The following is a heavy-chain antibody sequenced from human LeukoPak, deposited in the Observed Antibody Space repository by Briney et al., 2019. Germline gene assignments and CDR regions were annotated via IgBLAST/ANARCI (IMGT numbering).Heavy chain of an antibody. Sequence: WGSLRLSCAASVFTFSSYGMHWVRQATGKGLEWVAFIRYDGSNKYYADSVKGRFTISRDNSKNTLYLQMNSLRAEDTAVYYCAKDRAMVRGVIITTDYWGQGTLVTVSS. CDR2: IRYDGSNK. J-gene: IGHJ4*02. CDR1: VFTFSSYG. CDR3: AKDRAMVRGVIITTDY. D-gene: IGHD3-10*01. V-gene: IGHV3-30*02.